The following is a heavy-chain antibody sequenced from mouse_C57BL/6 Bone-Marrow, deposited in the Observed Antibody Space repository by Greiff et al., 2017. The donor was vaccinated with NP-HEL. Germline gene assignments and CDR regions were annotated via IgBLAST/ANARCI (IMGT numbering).Heavy chain of an antibody. CDR3: AIYGSTYFDY. V-gene: IGHV1-81*01. J-gene: IGHJ2*01. CDR1: GYTFTSYG. Sequence: QVQLKESGAELARPGASVKLSCKASGYTFTSYGISWVKQRTGQGLEWIGEIYPRSGNTYYNEKFKGKATLTADKSSSTAYMELRSLTSEDSAVYFCAIYGSTYFDYWGQGTTLTVSS. CDR2: IYPRSGNT. D-gene: IGHD1-1*01.